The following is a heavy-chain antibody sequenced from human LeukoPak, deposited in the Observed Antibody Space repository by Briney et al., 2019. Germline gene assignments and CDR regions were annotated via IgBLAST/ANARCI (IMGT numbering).Heavy chain of an antibody. CDR3: VKDVSLGFCSGGSCSAHFDH. D-gene: IGHD2-15*01. Sequence: PGGSLRLSCAASGFTFDDYAMHWGRQGPGKGLEWVSGISWNSNSIVYVDSVKGRFTISRDNAKKSLYLQMDSLRPEDMAMYYCVKDVSLGFCSGGSCSAHFDHWGQGTPVTVSS. CDR2: ISWNSNSI. J-gene: IGHJ4*02. V-gene: IGHV3-9*03. CDR1: GFTFDDYA.